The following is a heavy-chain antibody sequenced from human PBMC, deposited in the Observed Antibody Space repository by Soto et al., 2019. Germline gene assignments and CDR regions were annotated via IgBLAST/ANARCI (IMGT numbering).Heavy chain of an antibody. CDR1: GYSMANGNY. V-gene: IGHV4-38-2*02. D-gene: IGHD6-19*01. J-gene: IGHJ4*02. CDR2: IYYTGRT. CDR3: ARDRAAVASTFDY. Sequence: SETLSLTCAVSGYSMANGNYWGWIRQSPGKGLEWIGSIYYTGRTYYNPSLKSRVTMSVDTSKNQFSLKLTSVTAADTAVYYCARDRAAVASTFDYWGQGTLVTVSS.